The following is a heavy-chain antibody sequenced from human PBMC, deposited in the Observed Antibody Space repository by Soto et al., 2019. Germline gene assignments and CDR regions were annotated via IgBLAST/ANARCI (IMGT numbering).Heavy chain of an antibody. CDR3: ARDRERDAWYEDY. CDR1: GFSFSNYA. Sequence: EVQLLESGGDFVQPGGSLRLSCVASGFSFSNYAMSWVRQVPGKGLEWVSVISGRDDSTYYADSVKGRFTISRDNSKNTLYLQMNSLRAEDTAIYYCARDRERDAWYEDYGGQGTLVTVSS. J-gene: IGHJ4*02. D-gene: IGHD6-13*01. CDR2: ISGRDDST. V-gene: IGHV3-23*01.